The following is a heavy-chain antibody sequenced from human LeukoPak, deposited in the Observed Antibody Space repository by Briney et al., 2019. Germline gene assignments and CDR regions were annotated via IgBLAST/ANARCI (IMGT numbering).Heavy chain of an antibody. CDR1: GFTFSSYA. Sequence: GGSLRLSCAASGFTFSSYAMSWVRQAPGKGLEWVSAISGSGGSTYYADSVKGRFTISRDNSKNTLYLQMNSLRAEDTAVYYCAKDRSPFGELRGFDPWGQGTLVTVSS. CDR3: AKDRSPFGELRGFDP. D-gene: IGHD3-10*01. J-gene: IGHJ5*02. CDR2: ISGSGGST. V-gene: IGHV3-23*01.